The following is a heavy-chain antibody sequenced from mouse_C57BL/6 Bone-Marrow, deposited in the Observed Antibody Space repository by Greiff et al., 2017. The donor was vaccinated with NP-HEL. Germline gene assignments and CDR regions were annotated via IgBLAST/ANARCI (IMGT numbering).Heavy chain of an antibody. Sequence: EVMLVESEGGLVQPGSSMKLSCTASGFTFSDYYMAWVRQVPEKGLEWVANINYDGSSTYYLDSLKSRFIISRDNAKNILYLQMSSLKSEDTATYYCARDNYYGSSYSYWYFDVWGTGTTVTVSS. CDR2: INYDGSST. CDR1: GFTFSDYY. V-gene: IGHV5-16*01. J-gene: IGHJ1*03. D-gene: IGHD1-1*01. CDR3: ARDNYYGSSYSYWYFDV.